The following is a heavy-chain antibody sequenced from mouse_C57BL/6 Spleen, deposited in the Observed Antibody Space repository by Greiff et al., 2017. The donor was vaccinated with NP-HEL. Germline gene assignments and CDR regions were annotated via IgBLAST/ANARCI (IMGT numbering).Heavy chain of an antibody. Sequence: EVQLQQSGPVLVKPGASVKMSCKASGYTFTDYYMNWVKQSPGKSLEWIGVINPYNGGTSYNQKFKGKATLTVDKSSSTAYMELNSLTSEDSAVYYCARGTTVVDYWGQGTTLTVSS. J-gene: IGHJ2*01. V-gene: IGHV1-19*01. D-gene: IGHD1-1*01. CDR2: INPYNGGT. CDR1: GYTFTDYY. CDR3: ARGTTVVDY.